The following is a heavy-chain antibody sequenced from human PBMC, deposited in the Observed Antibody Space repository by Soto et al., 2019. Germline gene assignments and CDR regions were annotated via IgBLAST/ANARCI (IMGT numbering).Heavy chain of an antibody. J-gene: IGHJ3*02. CDR3: ARADLGYCSGGSCYPDAFDI. V-gene: IGHV4-59*01. CDR1: GGSISSYY. Sequence: PSETLSLTCTGSGGSISSYYWSWIRQPPGKGLEWIGYIYYSGSTNYNPSLKSRVTISVDTSKNQFSLKLSSVTAADTAVYYCARADLGYCSGGSCYPDAFDIWGQGTMVTVSS. CDR2: IYYSGST. D-gene: IGHD2-15*01.